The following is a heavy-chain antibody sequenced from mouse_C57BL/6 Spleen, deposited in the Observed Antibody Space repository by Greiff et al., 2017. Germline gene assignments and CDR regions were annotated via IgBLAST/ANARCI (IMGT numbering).Heavy chain of an antibody. CDR2: ISSGSSTI. CDR1: GFTFSDYG. D-gene: IGHD1-1*01. V-gene: IGHV5-17*01. Sequence: EVQVVESGGGLVKPGGSLKLSCAASGFTFSDYGMHWVRQAPEKGLEWVAYISSGSSTIYYADTVKGRFPISRDNAKNTLFLQMTSLRTEDTAMYYCAKYGSKESLGYFDYWGQGTTLTVSS. CDR3: AKYGSKESLGYFDY. J-gene: IGHJ2*01.